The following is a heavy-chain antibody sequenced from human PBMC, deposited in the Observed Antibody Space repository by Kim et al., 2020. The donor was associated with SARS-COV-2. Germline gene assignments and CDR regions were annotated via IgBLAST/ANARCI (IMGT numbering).Heavy chain of an antibody. CDR1: GFTFSSYW. J-gene: IGHJ6*02. D-gene: IGHD3-22*01. CDR2: IKQDGSEK. CDR3: ARDFYYYDSSGYRYYYYDMDV. Sequence: GGSLRLSCAASGFTFSSYWMSWVRQAPGKGLEWVANIKQDGSEKYYVDSVKGRFTISRDNAKNSLYLQMNSLRAEDTAVYYCARDFYYYDSSGYRYYYYDMDVWGQGTTVTVSS. V-gene: IGHV3-7*01.